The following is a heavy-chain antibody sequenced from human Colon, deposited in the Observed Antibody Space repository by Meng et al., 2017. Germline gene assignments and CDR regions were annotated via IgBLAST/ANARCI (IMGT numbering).Heavy chain of an antibody. J-gene: IGHJ5*02. V-gene: IGHV4-4*07. CDR2: IRGSGST. CDR3: ARDHAPFDYGLSRPGLDP. D-gene: IGHD4/OR15-4a*01. Sequence: VHPHAWEQSRVTPSDTRSLTCSVSGGSISDYYWNWIRQPVGKGLEWIGRIRGSGSTNFNPSLKSRVTMSVDTSKNQFSLKLYSVTAADTAVYFCARDHAPFDYGLSRPGLDPWGQGTLVTVSS. CDR1: GGSISDYY.